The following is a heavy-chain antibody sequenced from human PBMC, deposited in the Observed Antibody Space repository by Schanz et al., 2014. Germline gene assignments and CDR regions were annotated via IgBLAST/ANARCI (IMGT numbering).Heavy chain of an antibody. Sequence: VQLVESGGGLVQPGGSLRLSCEASGFTLTSYALTWVRQAPGKGLEWVSSISSSSSYIYYADSVKGRFTISRDNAKNSLYLQMNSLRAEDTAVYYCARVVRLAYCGGDCYSGGYFDLWGRGTLVTVSS. CDR1: GFTLTSYA. D-gene: IGHD2-21*01. V-gene: IGHV3-21*01. CDR2: ISSSSSYI. J-gene: IGHJ2*01. CDR3: ARVVRLAYCGGDCYSGGYFDL.